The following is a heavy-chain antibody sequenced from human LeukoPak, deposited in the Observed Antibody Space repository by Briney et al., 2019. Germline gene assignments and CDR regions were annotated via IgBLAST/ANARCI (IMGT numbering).Heavy chain of an antibody. Sequence: ASVKVSYKASGYTFTSYGISWVRQAPGQGLEWMGWISAYNGNTNYAQKLQGRVTMTTDTSTSTAYMELRSLRSDDTAVYYCARGSRPVYNLLTGKRYFDYWGQGTLLTVSS. J-gene: IGHJ4*02. CDR2: ISAYNGNT. V-gene: IGHV1-18*01. CDR1: GYTFTSYG. D-gene: IGHD3-9*01. CDR3: ARGSRPVYNLLTGKRYFDY.